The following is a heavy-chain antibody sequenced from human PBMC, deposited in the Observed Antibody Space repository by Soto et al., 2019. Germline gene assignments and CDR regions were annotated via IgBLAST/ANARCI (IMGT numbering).Heavy chain of an antibody. CDR2: IYWDDDK. D-gene: IGHD6-13*01. CDR1: GFSLSTSGVG. V-gene: IGHV2-5*02. Sequence: QITLKESGPTLVKPTQTLTLTCTFSGFSLSTSGVGVGWIRQPPGKVLEWLALIYWDDDKRYSPSLKSRLTITKDTSKNQVVLTMANMDPVDTATYYCAHSEESSSSSNWFDPWGQGTLVTVSS. CDR3: AHSEESSSSSNWFDP. J-gene: IGHJ5*02.